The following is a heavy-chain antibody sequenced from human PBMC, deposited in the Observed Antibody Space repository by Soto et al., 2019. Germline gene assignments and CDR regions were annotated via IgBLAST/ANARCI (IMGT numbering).Heavy chain of an antibody. J-gene: IGHJ4*02. V-gene: IGHV3-53*01. D-gene: IGHD6-19*01. CDR2: IYSAGSA. CDR1: TVSSYH. CDR3: TARDSGWYNGDY. Sequence: TVSSYHMSWVRQAPGKGLEWVSIIYSAGSADFTDSVKGRFTISRDDSKNTLYLQMNSLKTEDTAVYYCTARDSGWYNGDYWGQGTLVTVSS.